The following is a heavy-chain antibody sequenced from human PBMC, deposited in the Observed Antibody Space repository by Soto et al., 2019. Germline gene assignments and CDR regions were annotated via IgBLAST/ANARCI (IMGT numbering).Heavy chain of an antibody. CDR1: GVSFSSYY. J-gene: IGHJ4*02. CDR3: ARGVLRFGDFDY. D-gene: IGHD3-10*01. CDR2: IYYSGST. Sequence: QVQLQESGPGLVKPSETLSLTCTVSGVSFSSYYWNWIRQPPGKGLDWIGYIYYSGSTDYNPSLKSRVTISVDTSKNQFSLKLSSVTAEDTAVYYCARGVLRFGDFDYWGQGTLVTVSS. V-gene: IGHV4-59*01.